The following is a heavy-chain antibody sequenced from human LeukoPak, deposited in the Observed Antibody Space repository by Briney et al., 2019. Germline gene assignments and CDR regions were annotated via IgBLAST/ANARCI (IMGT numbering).Heavy chain of an antibody. CDR2: IYHSGST. D-gene: IGHD6-25*01. V-gene: IGHV4-39*07. CDR3: ARPALDAFDI. CDR1: GGSISSNKYY. J-gene: IGHJ3*02. Sequence: SETLSLTCTVSGGSISSNKYYWGWIRQPPGKGLEWIGSIYHSGSTYYNPSLKSRVTISVDTSKNQFSLKLSSVTAADTAVYYCARPALDAFDIWGQGTMVTVSS.